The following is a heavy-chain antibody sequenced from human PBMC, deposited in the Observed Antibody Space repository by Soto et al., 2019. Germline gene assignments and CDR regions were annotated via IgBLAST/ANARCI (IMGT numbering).Heavy chain of an antibody. J-gene: IGHJ4*02. CDR2: ISSSGSTI. V-gene: IGHV3-11*04. CDR1: GFTFSDYY. Sequence: GGSLRLSCAASGFTFSDYYMSWIRQAPGKGLEWVSYISSSGSTIYYADSVKGRFTISRDNSKNSLYLQMNSLRAEDTAVYYCARGVTVTTFILFDYWGQGTLVTVSS. CDR3: ARGVTVTTFILFDY. D-gene: IGHD4-4*01.